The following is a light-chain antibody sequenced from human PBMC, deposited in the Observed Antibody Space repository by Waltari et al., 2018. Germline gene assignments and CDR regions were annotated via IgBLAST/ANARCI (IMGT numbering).Light chain of an antibody. CDR3: QQYSDWPPYN. Sequence: EIMMTQSPATLAVSPGDRATLSCRASQRIGYSLAGYQQKPGQGPRPLIYDASTRATGISDRFSGTGSGTEFTLTINSLQSEDFAVYYCQQYSDWPPYNFGQGTKVEIK. CDR1: QRIGYS. J-gene: IGKJ2*01. CDR2: DAS. V-gene: IGKV3-15*01.